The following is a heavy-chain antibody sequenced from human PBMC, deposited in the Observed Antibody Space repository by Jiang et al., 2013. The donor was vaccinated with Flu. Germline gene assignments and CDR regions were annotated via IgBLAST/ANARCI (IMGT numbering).Heavy chain of an antibody. J-gene: IGHJ3*01. CDR1: GASVRAYY. Sequence: GPGLVKPSETLSLTCTVSGASVRAYYWTWIRQPPGKGLEWIGIIHYTGRINYSPSLQSRVSLSVDTSKNQLSLRVNSVTAADTAVYYCARLAGDGYNSLEAFDFWSQGDNGHRLF. CDR2: IHYTGRI. CDR3: ARLAGDGYNSLEAFDF. D-gene: IGHD5-24*01. V-gene: IGHV4-59*08.